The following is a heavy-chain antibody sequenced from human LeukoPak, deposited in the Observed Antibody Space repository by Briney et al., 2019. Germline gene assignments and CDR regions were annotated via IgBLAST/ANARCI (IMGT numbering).Heavy chain of an antibody. CDR3: ARAWVRGATESNWFDP. Sequence: ASVKVSCKASGYTFTGYPMHWVRQAPGQGLEWMGWINPNSGGTNQAQKFQGRVTMTRDTSISTAYMELSRLRSDDTAVYYCARAWVRGATESNWFDPWGQGTLVTVSS. D-gene: IGHD1-26*01. J-gene: IGHJ5*02. CDR1: GYTFTGYP. CDR2: INPNSGGT. V-gene: IGHV1-2*02.